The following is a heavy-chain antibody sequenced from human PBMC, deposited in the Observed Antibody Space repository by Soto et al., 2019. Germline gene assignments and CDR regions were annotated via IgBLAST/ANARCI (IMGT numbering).Heavy chain of an antibody. J-gene: IGHJ4*02. CDR2: ISAYNGNT. V-gene: IGHV1-18*01. CDR3: ARDNRVVSSGSYYYFDY. Sequence: ASVKVSCKASGYTFTSYGISWVRQAPGQGLEWMGWISAYNGNTNYAQKLQGRVTMTTDTSTSTAYMELRSLRSDDTAVYYCARDNRVVSSGSYYYFDYWGTGTLVTVYS. D-gene: IGHD1-26*01. CDR1: GYTFTSYG.